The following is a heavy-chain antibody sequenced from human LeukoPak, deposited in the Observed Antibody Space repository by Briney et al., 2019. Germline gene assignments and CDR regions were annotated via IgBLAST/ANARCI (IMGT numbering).Heavy chain of an antibody. Sequence: GGSLRLSCAASGFAFSTYYMTWVRQAPGRGLEWVANIKENGNEKNYADSVKGRFTISRDNAKNSVHLQMNILRAEDTAVYYCARDRTYFYDGSGPFYDAYDIWGHGTMVTVSP. J-gene: IGHJ3*02. CDR1: GFAFSTYY. CDR2: IKENGNEK. D-gene: IGHD3-22*01. V-gene: IGHV3-7*05. CDR3: ARDRTYFYDGSGPFYDAYDI.